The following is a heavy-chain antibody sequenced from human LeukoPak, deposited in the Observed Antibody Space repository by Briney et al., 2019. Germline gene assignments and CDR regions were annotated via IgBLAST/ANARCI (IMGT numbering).Heavy chain of an antibody. CDR1: GGTFSSYA. J-gene: IGHJ5*02. V-gene: IGHV1-69*04. CDR3: ARDNQGQARPGDPAIMVNWFDP. Sequence: SVKVSCKASGGTFSSYAISWVRQAPGQGLEWMGRIIPILGIANCAQKFQGRVTITADKSTSTAYMELSSLRSEDTAVYYCARDNQGQARPGDPAIMVNWFDPWGQGTLVTVSS. CDR2: IIPILGIA. D-gene: IGHD6-6*01.